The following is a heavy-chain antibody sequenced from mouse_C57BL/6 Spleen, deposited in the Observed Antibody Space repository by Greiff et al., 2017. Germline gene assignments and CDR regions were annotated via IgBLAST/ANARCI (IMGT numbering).Heavy chain of an antibody. CDR2: INPSNGGT. V-gene: IGHV1-53*01. D-gene: IGHD1-1*01. CDR3: ASPLYYGGSYNYAMDD. Sequence: QVQLQQPGTELVKPGASVKLSCKASGYTFTSYWMHWVKQRPGQGLEWIGNINPSNGGTNYNEKFKSKATLTVDKSSSTAYMQLSSLTSEDSAVYYCASPLYYGGSYNYAMDDWGQGTSVTVSS. J-gene: IGHJ4*01. CDR1: GYTFTSYW.